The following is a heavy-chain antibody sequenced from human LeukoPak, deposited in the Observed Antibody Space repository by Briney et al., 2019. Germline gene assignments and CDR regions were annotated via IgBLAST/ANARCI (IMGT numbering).Heavy chain of an antibody. D-gene: IGHD6-13*01. CDR1: GGSISSYY. CDR2: IYYSGST. CDR3: SGQSSSWSYYYGMDV. Sequence: PSETLSLTCTVSGGSISSYYWSWIRQPPGKGLEWIGYIYYSGSTNYNPSLKSRVTISVDTSKNQFSLHLNSVTPEDTAVYYCSGQSSSWSYYYGMDVWGQGTTVTVSS. V-gene: IGHV4-59*08. J-gene: IGHJ6*02.